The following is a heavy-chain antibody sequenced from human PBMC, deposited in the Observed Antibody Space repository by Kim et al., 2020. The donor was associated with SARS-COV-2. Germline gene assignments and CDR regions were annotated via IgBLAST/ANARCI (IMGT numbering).Heavy chain of an antibody. CDR3: VRGLKRGGY. CDR2: INPNSGDT. CDR1: GYTFTGYY. V-gene: IGHV1-2*02. D-gene: IGHD3-16*01. J-gene: IGHJ4*02. Sequence: ASVKVSCKASGYTFTGYYIHWVRQAPGQGLEWMGWINPNSGDTDYAQNFQGRVTMTRDTSITTAYMEMSSLTSDDTAVYFCVRGLKRGGYWGQRTLDSVS.